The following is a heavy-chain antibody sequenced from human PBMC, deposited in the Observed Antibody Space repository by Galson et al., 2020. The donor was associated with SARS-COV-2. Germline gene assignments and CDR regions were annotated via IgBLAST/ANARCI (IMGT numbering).Heavy chain of an antibody. D-gene: IGHD4-17*01. J-gene: IGHJ6*02. Sequence: GGSLRLSCAASGFISSHYAMNWVRQAPGKGLEWVSPISPSGGTTYADSVKGRFTISRDDSKNTVSLQMSSLRAEDTAVYYCAKRIGSDSGGLDVWGQGTTVTVSS. CDR2: ISPSGGTT. CDR1: GFISSHYA. V-gene: IGHV3-23*01. CDR3: AKRIGSDSGGLDV.